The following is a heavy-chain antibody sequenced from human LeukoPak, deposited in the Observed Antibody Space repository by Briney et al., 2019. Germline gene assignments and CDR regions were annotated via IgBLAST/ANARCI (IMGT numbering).Heavy chain of an antibody. CDR2: INSNGYTI. CDR1: GFTFSTYG. V-gene: IGHV3-48*04. J-gene: IGHJ6*02. CDR3: ARSRYSSV. Sequence: GGSLRLSCAASGFTFSTYGMSWVRQAPGKGLEWVSYINSNGYTIYYADSVKGRFTISRDNTKNLLFLQMNSLRAEDTAVYYCARSRYSSVWGQGTTVTVSS. D-gene: IGHD6-13*01.